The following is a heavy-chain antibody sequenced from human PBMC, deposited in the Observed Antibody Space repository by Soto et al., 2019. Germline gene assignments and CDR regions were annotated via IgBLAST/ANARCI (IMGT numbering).Heavy chain of an antibody. Sequence: SVKVSCKASGGTFSSYAISWVRQAPGQGLEWMGGIIPIFGTANYAQKFQGRVTITADKSTSTAYMELSSLRSEDTAVYYCARDYYDSSGYYSLAFDIWGQGTMVTVSS. CDR3: ARDYYDSSGYYSLAFDI. V-gene: IGHV1-69*06. CDR1: GGTFSSYA. CDR2: IIPIFGTA. J-gene: IGHJ3*02. D-gene: IGHD3-22*01.